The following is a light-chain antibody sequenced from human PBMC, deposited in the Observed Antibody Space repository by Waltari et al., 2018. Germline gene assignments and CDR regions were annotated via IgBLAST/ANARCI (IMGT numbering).Light chain of an antibody. Sequence: QSVLTQPPSASGTPGQKVTISCSGTFSNIGNNAVNWYQQVPGMAPKLLIYNNNSPVPGVPDRFSGAKFGTSASLASSGLQSGDEAVYYCAAWDDSLDAYVVFGGGTKVTVL. V-gene: IGLV1-44*01. CDR2: NNN. CDR3: AAWDDSLDAYVV. CDR1: FSNIGNNA. J-gene: IGLJ2*01.